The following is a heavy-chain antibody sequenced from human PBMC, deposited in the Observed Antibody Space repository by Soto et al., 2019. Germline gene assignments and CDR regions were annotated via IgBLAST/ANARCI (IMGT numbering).Heavy chain of an antibody. Sequence: GASVKVSCKASGGTFSSYAISWVRQAPGQGLEWMGGIIPIFGTANYAQKFQGRVTITADESTSTAYMELSSLRSEDTAVYYCARSPCSGGSCYSVDTAMVFDYWGQGTLVNVSS. CDR3: ARSPCSGGSCYSVDTAMVFDY. D-gene: IGHD2-15*01. CDR2: IIPIFGTA. CDR1: GGTFSSYA. J-gene: IGHJ4*02. V-gene: IGHV1-69*13.